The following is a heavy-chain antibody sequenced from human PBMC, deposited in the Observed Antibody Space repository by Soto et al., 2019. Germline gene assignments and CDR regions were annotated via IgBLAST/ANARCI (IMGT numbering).Heavy chain of an antibody. V-gene: IGHV3-21*01. Sequence: EVQLVESGGGLVKPGGSLRLSCAASGFTLSNYSMNWVRQAPGRGLEWVSSISSRSGYIYYADSVKGRFTISRDSAKNSLYLQMDSLRAEDTAGYYCGRGGEQRGIGESFDYWGQGTLVTVSS. CDR1: GFTLSNYS. J-gene: IGHJ4*02. D-gene: IGHD3-10*01. CDR2: ISSRSGYI. CDR3: GRGGEQRGIGESFDY.